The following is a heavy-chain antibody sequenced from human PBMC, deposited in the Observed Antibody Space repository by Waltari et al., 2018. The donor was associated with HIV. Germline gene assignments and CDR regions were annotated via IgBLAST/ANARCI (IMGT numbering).Heavy chain of an antibody. J-gene: IGHJ4*02. D-gene: IGHD6-13*01. CDR1: GGAISNYC. CDR3: ARSGYSSSWYLFDY. Sequence: QVQLQESGPGLVKPSENLSLTCSVSGGAISNYCWVWIRHLPGKGLVGIGYIYSSDFTRYNHTRKRRVSISVDTSKTQFSRNLNYVSAADTAVYYCARSGYSSSWYLFDYGGQGTLVTVSS. CDR2: IYSSDFT. V-gene: IGHV4-59*01.